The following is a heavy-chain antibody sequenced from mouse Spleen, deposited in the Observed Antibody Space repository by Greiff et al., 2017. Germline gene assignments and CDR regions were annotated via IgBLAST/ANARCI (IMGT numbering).Heavy chain of an antibody. CDR3: TIGDDGYPAWFAY. CDR2: INPSNGGT. V-gene: IGHV1S16*01. J-gene: IGHJ3*01. Sequence: GAELVKPGASVKLSCKASGYTFTSYWKHWVKLRPGQGFEWIGEINPSNGGTNYNEKFKRKATLTVDKSSSTAYMQLSSLTSEDSAVYYCTIGDDGYPAWFAYWGQGTLVTVSA. CDR1: GYTFTSYW. D-gene: IGHD2-3*01.